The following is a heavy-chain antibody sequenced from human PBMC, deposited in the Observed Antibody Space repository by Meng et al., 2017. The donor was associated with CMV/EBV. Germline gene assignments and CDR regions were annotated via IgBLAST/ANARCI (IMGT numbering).Heavy chain of an antibody. CDR2: IGTAGDT. J-gene: IGHJ4*02. CDR3: ARARAGGGYVDY. D-gene: IGHD3-16*01. CDR1: GFTFSSYD. Sequence: GESLKISCAASGFTFSSYDMHWVRQATGKGLEWVSAIGTAGDTYYPGSVKGRFTISRENAKNSLYLQMNSLRAGDTAVYYCARARAGGGYVDYWGQGTLVTVSS. V-gene: IGHV3-13*01.